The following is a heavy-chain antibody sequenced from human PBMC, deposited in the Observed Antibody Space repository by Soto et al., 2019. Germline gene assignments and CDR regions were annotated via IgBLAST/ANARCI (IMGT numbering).Heavy chain of an antibody. Sequence: ASVKVSCKASGGTFSSYAISWVRQAPGQGLEWMGGIIPIFGTANYAQKFQGRVTITADESTSTAYMELSSLRSEDTAVYYCARGRRLYQLLSFDYWGQGTLVNVS. V-gene: IGHV1-69*13. CDR1: GGTFSSYA. CDR3: ARGRRLYQLLSFDY. CDR2: IIPIFGTA. D-gene: IGHD2-2*01. J-gene: IGHJ4*02.